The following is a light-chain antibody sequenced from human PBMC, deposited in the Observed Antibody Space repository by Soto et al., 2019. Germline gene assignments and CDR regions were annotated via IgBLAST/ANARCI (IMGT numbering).Light chain of an antibody. Sequence: DIQMTQSPSSLSKSIGDRVTITCRASQSIRSNLNWYQQKPGKDPKLLIYAASTLQSGVPSRFSGSGSGTDFTLTISSLQPEDFATYYCQQSYNTPYTFGQGTKLEIK. J-gene: IGKJ2*01. CDR2: AAS. V-gene: IGKV1-39*01. CDR1: QSIRSN. CDR3: QQSYNTPYT.